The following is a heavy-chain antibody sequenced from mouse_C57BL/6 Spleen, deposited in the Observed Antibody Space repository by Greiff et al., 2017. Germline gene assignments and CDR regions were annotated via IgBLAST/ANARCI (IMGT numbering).Heavy chain of an antibody. V-gene: IGHV5-9*01. CDR2: ISGGGGNT. Sequence: EVNVVESGGGLVKPGGSLKLSCAASGFTFSSYTMSWVRQTPEKRLEWVATISGGGGNTYYPDSVKGRFTISRDNAKNTLYLQMSSLRSEDTALYYCARHGGAMDYWGQGTSVTVSS. CDR1: GFTFSSYT. CDR3: ARHGGAMDY. J-gene: IGHJ4*01.